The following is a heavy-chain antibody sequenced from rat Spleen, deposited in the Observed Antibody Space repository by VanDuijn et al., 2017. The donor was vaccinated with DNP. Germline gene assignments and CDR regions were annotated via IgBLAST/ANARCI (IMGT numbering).Heavy chain of an antibody. J-gene: IGHJ2*01. V-gene: IGHV5-31*01. CDR2: VTSSGGST. CDR3: ARGGKLYFDY. CDR1: RFTFNSYW. Sequence: EVQLVESGGDLVQPGRSLKLSCVASRFTFNSYWMAWIRQVPGKGLEWVASVTSSGGSTYYPDSVKGRFIISRDNAENTVYLQMNSLRSEDTATYYCARGGKLYFDYWGQGVMVTVSS.